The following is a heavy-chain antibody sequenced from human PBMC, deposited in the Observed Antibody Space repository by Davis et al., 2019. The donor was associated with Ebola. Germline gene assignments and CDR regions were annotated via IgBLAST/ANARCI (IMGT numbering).Heavy chain of an antibody. CDR1: GGTFSTYG. V-gene: IGHV1-18*01. J-gene: IGHJ4*02. CDR3: ARVPIDASPGYFDY. Sequence: ASVKVSCKASGGTFSTYGITWVRQAPGQGLEWMGWIGSYNGNTNYAQNLQGRVTMTTDPSTSTAYMELRSLRSDDSALYYCARVPIDASPGYFDYWGQGTLVTVSS. D-gene: IGHD2-2*01. CDR2: IGSYNGNT.